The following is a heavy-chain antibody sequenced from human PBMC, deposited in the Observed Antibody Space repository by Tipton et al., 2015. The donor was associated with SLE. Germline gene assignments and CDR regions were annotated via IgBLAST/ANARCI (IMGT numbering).Heavy chain of an antibody. D-gene: IGHD2-2*01. V-gene: IGHV3-30*02. CDR3: ANVRFMPDDAFDI. Sequence: SLRLSCAASGFTFSSYGMHWVRQAPGKGLEWVAFIRYDGSNKYYADSVKGRFTISRDNSKNTLYLQMNSLRAEDTAVYYCANVRFMPDDAFDIRGQGTMVTVYS. CDR1: GFTFSSYG. J-gene: IGHJ3*02. CDR2: IRYDGSNK.